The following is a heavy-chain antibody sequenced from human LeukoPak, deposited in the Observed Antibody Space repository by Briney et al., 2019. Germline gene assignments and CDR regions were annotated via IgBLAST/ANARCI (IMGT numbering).Heavy chain of an antibody. CDR1: GYSFTGFY. CDR3: ARGGDDNGLYFAY. Sequence: ASVKVSCKASGYSFTGFYIHWVRQAPGQGLEWMAWINPQSGATNYAQKFKGRITTTRDMSITTAYMEVTTLRSDDTAVYYCARGGDDNGLYFAYWGQGTLVTVSS. D-gene: IGHD2-8*01. J-gene: IGHJ4*02. V-gene: IGHV1-2*02. CDR2: INPQSGAT.